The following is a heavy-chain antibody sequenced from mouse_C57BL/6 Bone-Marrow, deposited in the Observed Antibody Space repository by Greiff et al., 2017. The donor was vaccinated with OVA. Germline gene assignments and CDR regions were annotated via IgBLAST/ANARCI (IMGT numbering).Heavy chain of an antibody. CDR3: ARHINYGSRGYFDV. J-gene: IGHJ1*03. V-gene: IGHV5-15*01. D-gene: IGHD1-1*01. Sequence: DVMLVESGGGLVQPGGSLKLSCAASGFTFSDYGMAWVRQAPRKGPEWVAFISNLAYSIYYADTVTGRFTISRENAKNTLYLEMSSLRSEDTAMYYCARHINYGSRGYFDVWGTGTTVTVSS. CDR1: GFTFSDYG. CDR2: ISNLAYSI.